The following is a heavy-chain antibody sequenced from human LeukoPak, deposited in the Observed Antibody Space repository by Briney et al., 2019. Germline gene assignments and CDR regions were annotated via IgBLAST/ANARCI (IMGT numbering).Heavy chain of an antibody. CDR2: IIPIFSTA. D-gene: IGHD6-19*01. V-gene: IGHV1-69*01. J-gene: IGHJ3*02. CDR1: GGTFSSYA. Sequence: GASVKVSCKASGGTFSSYAISWVRQAPGQGLEWMGGIIPIFSTANYAQKFQGRVTITADESTSTAYMEMSSLRSEDTAVYYYARTRLSGYSSGWGKDAFDIWGQGTMVTVSS. CDR3: ARTRLSGYSSGWGKDAFDI.